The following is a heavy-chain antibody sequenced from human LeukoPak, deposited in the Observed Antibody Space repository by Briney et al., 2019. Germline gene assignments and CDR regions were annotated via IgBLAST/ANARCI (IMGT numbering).Heavy chain of an antibody. CDR1: GFTFSSYT. D-gene: IGHD6-6*01. J-gene: IGHJ6*02. CDR3: ASEYSSSANYYGLDV. V-gene: IGHV3-21*01. Sequence: PGGSLRLSCAASGFTFSSYTMNWVRQAPGKGLEWVSSISSSSSYIYYADSVRGRFTISRDNAKNSLYLQMNSLGAEDTAVYYCASEYSSSANYYGLDVWGQGTTATVSS. CDR2: ISSSSSYI.